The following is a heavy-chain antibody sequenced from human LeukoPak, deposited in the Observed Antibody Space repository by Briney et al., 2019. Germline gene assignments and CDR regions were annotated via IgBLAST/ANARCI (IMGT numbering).Heavy chain of an antibody. J-gene: IGHJ4*02. V-gene: IGHV4-59*01. Sequence: PSETLSLTCTVSGGSISSYYWSWIRQPPGKGLEWIGYIYYSGSTNYNPSLKSRVTISVDTSKNQFSLKLSSVTAADTAVYYCAREGGYSHGVTDYWGQGTLVTVSS. D-gene: IGHD5-18*01. CDR1: GGSISSYY. CDR3: AREGGYSHGVTDY. CDR2: IYYSGST.